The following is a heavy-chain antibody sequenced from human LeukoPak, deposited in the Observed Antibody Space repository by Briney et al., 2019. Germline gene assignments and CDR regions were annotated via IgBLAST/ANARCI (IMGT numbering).Heavy chain of an antibody. V-gene: IGHV1-46*01. CDR2: INPSGGST. D-gene: IGHD3-3*01. J-gene: IGHJ3*02. CDR1: GYTFTSYY. Sequence: ASVKVSCKASGYTFTSYYMHWVRQAPGQGLEWMGIINPSGGSTSYAQKFQGRVIMTRDTSTSTVYMELSSLRSEDTAVYYCARAIQRGITIFGVYTQHDAFDIWGQGTMVTVSS. CDR3: ARAIQRGITIFGVYTQHDAFDI.